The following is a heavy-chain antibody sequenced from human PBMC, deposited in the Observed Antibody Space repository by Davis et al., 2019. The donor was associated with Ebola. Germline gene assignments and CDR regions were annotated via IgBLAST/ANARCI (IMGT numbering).Heavy chain of an antibody. CDR2: IYYSGST. CDR3: ARGYSNWFDP. J-gene: IGHJ5*02. D-gene: IGHD2-15*01. CDR1: GGSISSSNW. Sequence: MPSETLSLTCTVSGGSISSSNWWSWIRQPPGKGLEWIGYIYYSGSTNYNPSLKSRVTISVDTSKNQFSLKLSSVTAADTAVYYCARGYSNWFDPWGQGTLVTVSS. V-gene: IGHV4-61*05.